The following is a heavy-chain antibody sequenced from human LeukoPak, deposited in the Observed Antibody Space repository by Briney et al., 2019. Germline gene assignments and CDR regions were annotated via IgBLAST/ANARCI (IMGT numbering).Heavy chain of an antibody. CDR3: ARDAQRGFDYSNSLQY. Sequence: GGSLRLSCAASGFIFSHYGMHWVRQAPGKGLEWVAVIWSDGTNRYYADSVKGRFSINKDDSQKRVFLQMNSLRAEDTAVYYCARDAQRGFDYSNSLQYWGQGALVTVSS. CDR1: GFIFSHYG. D-gene: IGHD4-11*01. CDR2: IWSDGTNR. V-gene: IGHV3-33*01. J-gene: IGHJ4*02.